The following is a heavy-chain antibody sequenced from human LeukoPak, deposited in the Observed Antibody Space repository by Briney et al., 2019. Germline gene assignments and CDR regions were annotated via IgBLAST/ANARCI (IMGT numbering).Heavy chain of an antibody. J-gene: IGHJ6*02. D-gene: IGHD6-13*01. CDR2: INPNSGNT. Sequence: ASVKVSCKASGYTFTSYDINWVRQATGHGLEWMGWINPNSGNTGYAQKFQGRVTMTRNTSISTAYMELSSLRSEDTAVYYCARALSDSSSWYGRGYYYYGMDVWGQGTTVTVSS. V-gene: IGHV1-8*01. CDR3: ARALSDSSSWYGRGYYYYGMDV. CDR1: GYTFTSYD.